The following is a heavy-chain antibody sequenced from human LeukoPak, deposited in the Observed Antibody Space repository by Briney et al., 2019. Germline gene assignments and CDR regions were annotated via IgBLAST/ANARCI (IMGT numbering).Heavy chain of an antibody. CDR1: AGSISSSSYY. D-gene: IGHD5-12*01. J-gene: IGHJ4*02. V-gene: IGHV4-39*01. CDR2: MYYSGKT. CDR3: ARQYNSGYGLPFDY. Sequence: SETLSLTCTVSAGSISSSSYYWGWIRQPPGKGLGWIGSMYYSGKTYYNTSLTTRVTISVDTSKNQFSLKLNSVTAADPAVYYCARQYNSGYGLPFDYWGQGTLVTVSS.